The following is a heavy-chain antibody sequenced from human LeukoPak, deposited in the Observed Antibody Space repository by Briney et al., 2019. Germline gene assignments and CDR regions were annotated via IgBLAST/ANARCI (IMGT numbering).Heavy chain of an antibody. D-gene: IGHD3-3*01. V-gene: IGHV1-2*02. CDR1: GYTFTDYY. Sequence: ASVKVSCKTSGYTFTDYYMHWVRQAPGQGLEWMGWIIPNNGGTNYAQKFQGRVTMTRDTSISTAYMELSRLRSDDTAVYYCARDQFPIFGVVIIPNAFDIWGQGTMVTVSS. J-gene: IGHJ3*02. CDR3: ARDQFPIFGVVIIPNAFDI. CDR2: IIPNNGGT.